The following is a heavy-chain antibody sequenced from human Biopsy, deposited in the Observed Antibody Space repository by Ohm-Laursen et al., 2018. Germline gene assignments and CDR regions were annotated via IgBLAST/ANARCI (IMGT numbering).Heavy chain of an antibody. Sequence: SDTLSLTCTVSGGSFTGHYWSWIRRPPGKGLEWIGHISHTGYTSYKSSLKSRVTISLDTSRKHLSLRLTSLAAADTAVYYCARGSNEYGGLYFPHWGQGTLVTVSS. CDR2: ISHTGYT. J-gene: IGHJ1*01. V-gene: IGHV4-59*11. CDR1: GGSFTGHY. D-gene: IGHD4-23*01. CDR3: ARGSNEYGGLYFPH.